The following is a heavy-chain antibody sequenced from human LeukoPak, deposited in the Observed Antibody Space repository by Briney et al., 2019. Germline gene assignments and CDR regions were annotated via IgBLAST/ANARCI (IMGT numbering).Heavy chain of an antibody. CDR2: ISSTSTTI. CDR3: ARDFLPGRSDSDCDY. CDR1: GFSFSRYS. Sequence: PGGSLRLSCAASGFSFSRYSMNWVRQAPGKGLEWISYISSTSTTIFYADSVKGRFTISRDNAKNSLYLQLNSLRAEDTAVFYCARDFLPGRSDSDCDYWGQGTQVTVSS. V-gene: IGHV3-48*01. J-gene: IGHJ4*02. D-gene: IGHD2-21*02.